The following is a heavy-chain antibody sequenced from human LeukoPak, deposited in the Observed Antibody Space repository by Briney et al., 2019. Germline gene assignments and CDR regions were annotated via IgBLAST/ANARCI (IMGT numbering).Heavy chain of an antibody. V-gene: IGHV4-4*07. J-gene: IGHJ3*02. CDR2: IYTSGST. D-gene: IGHD3-22*01. CDR3: ARGPYSYDSSGAFDI. CDR1: GGSISSYY. Sequence: SETLSLTCTVSGGSISSYYWSWIRQPAGRGLEWIGRIYTSGSTNYNPSLKSRVTMSVDTSKNQFSLKLSSVTAADTAVYFCARGPYSYDSSGAFDIWGQGTMVTVSS.